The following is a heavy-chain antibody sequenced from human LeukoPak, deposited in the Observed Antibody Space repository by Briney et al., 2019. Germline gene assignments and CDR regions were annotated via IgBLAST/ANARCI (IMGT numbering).Heavy chain of an antibody. CDR2: IEQDGSEK. D-gene: IGHD6-19*01. J-gene: IGHJ4*02. CDR1: ELTFSSYW. V-gene: IGHV3-7*01. CDR3: ARKGAVAATVDY. Sequence: GGSLGLSCAASELTFSSYWMSWVRQAPGKGLEWVANIEQDGSEKYYVDSVKGRFTISRDNSKNTLYLQMNSLRAEDTAVYYCARKGAVAATVDYWGQGTLVTVSS.